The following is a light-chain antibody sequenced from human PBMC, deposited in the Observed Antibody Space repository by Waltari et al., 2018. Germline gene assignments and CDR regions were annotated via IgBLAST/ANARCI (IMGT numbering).Light chain of an antibody. V-gene: IGKV3-11*01. CDR2: DAS. Sequence: EVVLTQSPATLSLSPGERATLSCRASQSVSNSLAWYRQKPGQAPSLLIYDASTRAAGIPDRFSGSGSGTDFTFTIISLEPEDFAVYYCQLRTGWPMTFGQGTRLEIK. CDR1: QSVSNS. CDR3: QLRTGWPMT. J-gene: IGKJ5*01.